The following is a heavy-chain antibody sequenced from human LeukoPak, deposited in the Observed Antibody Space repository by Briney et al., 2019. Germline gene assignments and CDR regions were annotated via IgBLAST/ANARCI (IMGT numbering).Heavy chain of an antibody. J-gene: IGHJ3*01. D-gene: IGHD2-2*01. CDR1: DFNFSSYW. Sequence: GGSLRLSCTASDFNFSSYWMDWVRQAPGKGLQWVAHIKEDGSETEYVDSVKGRFTISRDNKKRSLFLQMDDLRVEDMGLYYCVRDASPLSGRDLDLWGQGTMVTVSS. CDR3: VRDASPLSGRDLDL. V-gene: IGHV3-7*01. CDR2: IKEDGSET.